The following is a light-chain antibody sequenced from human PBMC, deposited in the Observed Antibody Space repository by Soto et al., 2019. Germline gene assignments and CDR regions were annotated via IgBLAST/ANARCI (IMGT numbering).Light chain of an antibody. Sequence: EIVLTQSPSTLSLSPGERATLSCRASQSVSSSYLAWYQQKPGQAPRLLIYGASSRATGIPDRFSGSGSGTDFTLTISRLEPEDFAVYYCQQCGSSPPYTFGQGTKLEIK. CDR2: GAS. J-gene: IGKJ2*01. V-gene: IGKV3-20*01. CDR3: QQCGSSPPYT. CDR1: QSVSSSY.